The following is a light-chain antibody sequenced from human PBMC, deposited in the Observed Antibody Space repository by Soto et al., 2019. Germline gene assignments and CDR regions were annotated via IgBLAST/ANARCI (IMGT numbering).Light chain of an antibody. CDR3: MQPLQSWT. V-gene: IGKV2-30*02. Sequence: DVVMTQSPLSLPVTLGQPASISCRSSQSLVHSDGNTYLNWFQQRPGQSPRRLIYKVSNRFSGVPDRFSGSGAGTDFTLKISRVEAEDVGVYYCMQPLQSWTFGQGTKVDIK. CDR1: QSLVHSDGNTY. J-gene: IGKJ1*01. CDR2: KVS.